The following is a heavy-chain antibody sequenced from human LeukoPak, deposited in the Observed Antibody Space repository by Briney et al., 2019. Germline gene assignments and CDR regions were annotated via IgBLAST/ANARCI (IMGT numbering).Heavy chain of an antibody. D-gene: IGHD6-13*01. J-gene: IGHJ4*02. CDR3: AKVFYPAAGTGRVDSPFDY. CDR2: ISGSGGST. Sequence: GGSLRLSCAASGFTFSSYAMSWVRQAPGKGLEWVSSISGSGGSTYYADSVRGRFTISRDNSKTTLYLQMNSLRAEDTAVYYCAKVFYPAAGTGRVDSPFDYWGQGTLVTVSS. CDR1: GFTFSSYA. V-gene: IGHV3-23*01.